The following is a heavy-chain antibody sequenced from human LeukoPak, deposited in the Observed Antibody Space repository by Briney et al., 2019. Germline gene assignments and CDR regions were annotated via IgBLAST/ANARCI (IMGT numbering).Heavy chain of an antibody. J-gene: IGHJ4*02. CDR1: GYTFSSHG. CDR3: ARLYSSGWADY. CDR2: IWYNGSKK. D-gene: IGHD6-19*01. Sequence: GGSLRLSCAASGYTFSSHGMYWVRQAPGRGLEWVALIWYNGSKKYYADSVKGRFTISRDNSKNTLYVQMDSLRAEDTAVSFFARLYSSGWADYGGQGTLVTVSS. V-gene: IGHV3-33*07.